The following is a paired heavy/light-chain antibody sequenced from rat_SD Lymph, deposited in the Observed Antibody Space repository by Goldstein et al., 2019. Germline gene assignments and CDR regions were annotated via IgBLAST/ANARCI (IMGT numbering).Light chain of an antibody. CDR3: QQSYSLPYT. J-gene: IGKJ2-3*01. CDR2: YAS. CDR1: QGISTS. Sequence: DIVLTQSPATLSVTPGESVSLSCRASQGISTSIHWYQQKSNESPRLLIKYASQSISGIPSRFSGSGSGTDFTLSINRVESEDFSVYYCQQSYSLPYTFGAGTKLELK. V-gene: IGKV5S2*01.
Heavy chain of an antibody. CDR3: RTRGKVR. CDR1: GFTFSNAW. Sequence: EVQLVETGGGLVQPGKSLKLTCATSGFTFSNAWMDWVRQSPEKQLEWVAQIKDKSNNYATYYAESVKGRFTISRDDSKSSVYLQMNSLKEEDTAIYYCRTRGKVRWGQGVMVTVSS. D-gene: IGHD4-3*01. CDR2: IKDKSNNYAT. V-gene: IGHV6-8*01. J-gene: IGHJ2*01.